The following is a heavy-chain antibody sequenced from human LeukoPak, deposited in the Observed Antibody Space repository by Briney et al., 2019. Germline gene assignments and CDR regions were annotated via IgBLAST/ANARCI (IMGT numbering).Heavy chain of an antibody. CDR3: ATRNSFDDYGGRFDY. CDR2: VDPEDGET. CDR1: KDTFTDYY. D-gene: IGHD4-23*01. J-gene: IGHJ4*02. Sequence: ASVKISCKASKDTFTDYYMHWVQQAPGKGLEWMGRVDPEDGETIYAEKFQGGVTITADTSTDTAYMELSSLRSEDTAVYYCATRNSFDDYGGRFDYWGQGTLVTVSS. V-gene: IGHV1-69-2*01.